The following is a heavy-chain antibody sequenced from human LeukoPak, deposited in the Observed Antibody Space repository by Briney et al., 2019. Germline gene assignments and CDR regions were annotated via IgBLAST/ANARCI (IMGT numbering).Heavy chain of an antibody. CDR1: GFTVSSYA. V-gene: IGHV3-23*01. D-gene: IGHD6-13*01. J-gene: IGHJ4*02. CDR3: AMLAAAGNLFDY. Sequence: GGSLRLSCAASGFTVSSYAMSWVRQAPGKGLEWVSAISGSGGSTYYADSVKGRFTISRDNSKNTLYLQMNSLRAEDTAVYYCAMLAAAGNLFDYWGQGTLVTVSS. CDR2: ISGSGGST.